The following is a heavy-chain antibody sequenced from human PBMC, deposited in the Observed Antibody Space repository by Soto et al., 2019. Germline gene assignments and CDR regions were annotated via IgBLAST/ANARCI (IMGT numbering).Heavy chain of an antibody. CDR3: ARELGPSRIAVQRSENNYYGMDV. D-gene: IGHD6-19*01. Sequence: ASVKVSCKASGYTFTSYYMHWVRQAPGQGLEWMGIINPSGGSTSYAQKFQGRVTMTRDTSTSTVYMELSSLRSEDTAVYYCARELGPSRIAVQRSENNYYGMDVWGQGTTVTVSS. CDR2: INPSGGST. J-gene: IGHJ6*02. CDR1: GYTFTSYY. V-gene: IGHV1-46*01.